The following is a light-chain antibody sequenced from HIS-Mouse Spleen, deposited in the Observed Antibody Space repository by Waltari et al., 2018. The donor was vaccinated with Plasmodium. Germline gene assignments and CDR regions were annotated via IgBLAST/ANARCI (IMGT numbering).Light chain of an antibody. Sequence: QSALTQPRPVSGSPGQSFTISGTGTTMYVGGYNYVSWYQQHPGKAPKLSIYDVTKRPSGVPDRFSGSKSGNTASLTISGLQAEDEADYYCCSYAGSYTYVFGTGTKVTVL. CDR2: DVT. CDR3: CSYAGSYTYV. V-gene: IGLV2-11*01. CDR1: TMYVGGYNY. J-gene: IGLJ1*01.